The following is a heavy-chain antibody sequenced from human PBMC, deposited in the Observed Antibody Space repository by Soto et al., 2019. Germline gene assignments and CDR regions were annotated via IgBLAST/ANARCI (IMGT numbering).Heavy chain of an antibody. CDR1: GGTFGSYA. Sequence: SVKVSCKASGGTFGSYAISWVRQAPGRGLEWMGGIIPIFGTANYAQKYQGRVPITADESTSTAYMELSSLRSEDTAVYYCARVVYGSGSYYNDGRDNWFDPWVQGTLVTVSS. D-gene: IGHD3-10*01. CDR2: IIPIFGTA. V-gene: IGHV1-69*13. CDR3: ARVVYGSGSYYNDGRDNWFDP. J-gene: IGHJ5*02.